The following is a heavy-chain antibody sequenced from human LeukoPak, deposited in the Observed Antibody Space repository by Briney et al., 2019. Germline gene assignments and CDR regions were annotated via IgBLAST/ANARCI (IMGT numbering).Heavy chain of an antibody. CDR3: AKSSRWELLSQPDY. V-gene: IGHV3-9*03. CDR2: ISWNSGSI. D-gene: IGHD1-26*01. CDR1: GFTVSSNY. J-gene: IGHJ4*02. Sequence: GGSLRLSCAASGFTVSSNYMSWVRQAPGKGLEWVSGISWNSGSIGYADSVKGRFTISRDNAKNSLYLQMNSLRAEDMALYYCAKSSRWELLSQPDYWGQGTLVTVSS.